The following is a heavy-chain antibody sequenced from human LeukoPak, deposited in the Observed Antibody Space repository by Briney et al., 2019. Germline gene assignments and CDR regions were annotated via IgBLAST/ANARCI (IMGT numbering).Heavy chain of an antibody. D-gene: IGHD6-6*01. CDR1: GGTFSSYA. Sequence: ASVKVSCKASGGTFSSYAISWVRQAPGQGLEWMGGIIPIFGTASYALKFQGRVTITADESTSTAYMELSSLRSEDTAVYYCARVSTARSYYYYYGMDVWGQGTTVTVSS. V-gene: IGHV1-69*13. CDR3: ARVSTARSYYYYYGMDV. J-gene: IGHJ6*02. CDR2: IIPIFGTA.